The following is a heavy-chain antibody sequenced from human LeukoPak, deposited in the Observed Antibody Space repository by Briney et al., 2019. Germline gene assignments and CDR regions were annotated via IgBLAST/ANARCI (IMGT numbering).Heavy chain of an antibody. CDR3: VKDEDWGFGS. V-gene: IGHV3-30*02. Sequence: PGGSLRLSCEVSGFIFRNYGMHWVRRTPGKGLEWVAFIRSDGSDKYYADSVKGRFTISRGTSKNKLYLQMNGLRAEDTAPYYCVKDEDWGFGSWGQGTPVTVSS. CDR2: IRSDGSDK. CDR1: GFIFRNYG. D-gene: IGHD7-27*01. J-gene: IGHJ4*02.